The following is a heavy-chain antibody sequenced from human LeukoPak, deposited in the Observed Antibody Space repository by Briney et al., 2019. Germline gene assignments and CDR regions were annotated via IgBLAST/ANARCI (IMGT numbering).Heavy chain of an antibody. J-gene: IGHJ5*02. CDR1: GGSISSGGYY. V-gene: IGHV4-31*03. D-gene: IGHD2-2*02. Sequence: SETLSLTCTVSGGSISSGGYYWSWIRQHPGKGLEWIGYIYYSGSTYYNPSLKSRVTISVDTSKNQFSLKLSSVTAADTAVYYCARGIQLLYWGRLNWFDAWGQGTLVTVCS. CDR2: IYYSGST. CDR3: ARGIQLLYWGRLNWFDA.